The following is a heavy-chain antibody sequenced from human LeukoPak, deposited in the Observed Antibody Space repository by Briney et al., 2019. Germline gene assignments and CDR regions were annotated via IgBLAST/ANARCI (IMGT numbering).Heavy chain of an antibody. CDR2: IIDSGKTV. CDR1: GFTFSNYS. Sequence: GGSLRLSCAVSGFTFSNYSMNWVRQTPGKGLEWIAYIIDSGKTVYYADSVKGRFTISRDNSKNTLYLQMNSLRAEDTAVYYCAKSSRDGYNNYFDYWGQGTLVTVSS. D-gene: IGHD5-24*01. V-gene: IGHV3-48*01. CDR3: AKSSRDGYNNYFDY. J-gene: IGHJ4*02.